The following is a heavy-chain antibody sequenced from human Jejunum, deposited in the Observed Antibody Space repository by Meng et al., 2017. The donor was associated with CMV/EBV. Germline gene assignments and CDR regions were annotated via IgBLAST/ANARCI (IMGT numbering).Heavy chain of an antibody. CDR3: ARVLKGGTYFDN. J-gene: IGHJ4*02. Sequence: CAASGFSFSNYWMSWVRQAPGKGLEWVSSISISGYRYYADSVKGRFTISRDDAESSLFLQMNSLGAEDTAVYYCARVLKGGTYFDNWGQGTQVTVSS. D-gene: IGHD1-26*01. CDR2: ISISGYR. CDR1: GFSFSNYW. V-gene: IGHV3-21*01.